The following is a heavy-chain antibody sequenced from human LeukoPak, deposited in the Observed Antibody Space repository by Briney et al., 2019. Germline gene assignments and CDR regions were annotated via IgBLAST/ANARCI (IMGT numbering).Heavy chain of an antibody. Sequence: GSLRLSCAASGFTFSSYSMNWIRQPPGKGLECIGYIYYSGSTNYNPSLKSRVTISVDTSKNQFSLKLSSVTAADTAVYYCARAPEIDSSGRSHSDGFDIWGQGTMVTVSS. V-gene: IGHV4-59*01. D-gene: IGHD3-22*01. J-gene: IGHJ3*02. CDR2: IYYSGST. CDR3: ARAPEIDSSGRSHSDGFDI. CDR1: GFTFSSYS.